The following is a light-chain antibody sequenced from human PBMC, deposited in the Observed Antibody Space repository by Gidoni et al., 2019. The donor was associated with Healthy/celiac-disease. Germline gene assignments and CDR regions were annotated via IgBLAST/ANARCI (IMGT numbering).Light chain of an antibody. V-gene: IGKV3-11*01. CDR3: QQRSNWPRT. J-gene: IGKJ1*01. CDR2: EAS. Sequence: EIVLTQSPAALSLSPGERATLSCRASQSVSSYLAWYQQKPGQAPRLLIYEASNRATGTPARFSGSGSGTDFTLTISSLEPEDFAVYYWQQRSNWPRTFGQGTKVEIK. CDR1: QSVSSY.